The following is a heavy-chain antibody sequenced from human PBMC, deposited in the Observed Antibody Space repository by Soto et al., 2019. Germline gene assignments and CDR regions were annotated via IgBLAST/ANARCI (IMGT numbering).Heavy chain of an antibody. V-gene: IGHV3-21*01. D-gene: IGHD6-6*01. Sequence: LRLSCAASGFTFSSYSMNWVRQAPGKGLEWVSSISSSSSYIYYADSVKGRFTISRDNAKNSLYLQMNSLRAEDTAVYYCARAGEYSSSSFDYWAQGTLVTVSS. CDR1: GFTFSSYS. CDR2: ISSSSSYI. CDR3: ARAGEYSSSSFDY. J-gene: IGHJ4*02.